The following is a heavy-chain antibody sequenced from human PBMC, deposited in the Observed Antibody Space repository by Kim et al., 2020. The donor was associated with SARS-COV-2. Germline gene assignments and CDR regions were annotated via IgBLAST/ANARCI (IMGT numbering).Heavy chain of an antibody. CDR2: TRNRANSYTT. CDR3: AGARRDAYNGRFYFDY. J-gene: IGHJ4*02. V-gene: IGHV3-72*01. D-gene: IGHD1-26*01. CDR1: GFTISDQY. Sequence: GGSLRLSCAVSGFTISDQYMDWVRQAPGKGLEWVGRTRNRANSYTTEYAASVKGRFIISRDDSKNSLYLQMNSLKAEDTAVYYCAGARRDAYNGRFYFDYWGQGTLVTVSS.